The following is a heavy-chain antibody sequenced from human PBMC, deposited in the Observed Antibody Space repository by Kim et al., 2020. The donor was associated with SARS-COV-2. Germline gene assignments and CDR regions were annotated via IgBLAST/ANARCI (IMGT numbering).Heavy chain of an antibody. CDR2: FGKTPGFI. D-gene: IGHD2-15*01. Sequence: GGSLRLSCAASGFTFRTESFSWVRQAPGKGLEWLAYFGKTPGFIYYSDSVRGRFTISRDDAENSFYLQMNNLRADDMAIYYCVKDVRWAFDLWGQGTVVT. CDR3: VKDVRWAFDL. J-gene: IGHJ3*01. V-gene: IGHV3-21*05. CDR1: GFTFRTES.